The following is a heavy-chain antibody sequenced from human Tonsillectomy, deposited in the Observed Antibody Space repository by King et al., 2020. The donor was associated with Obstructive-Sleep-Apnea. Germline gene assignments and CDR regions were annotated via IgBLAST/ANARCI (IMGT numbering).Heavy chain of an antibody. CDR2: TYYRSKWFN. CDR1: GDSVSNNTAV. Sequence: VQLQQSGPGLVKPSQTLSLTCSISGDSVSNNTAVWNWIRQSPSRGLEWLGRTYYRSKWFNEYAESVKSRITINPETSKNQFPLQLNLVTPGDTAVYYCAGARSYYYTWGQGTLVTVSS. CDR3: AGARSYYYT. V-gene: IGHV6-1*01. J-gene: IGHJ5*02. D-gene: IGHD3-22*01.